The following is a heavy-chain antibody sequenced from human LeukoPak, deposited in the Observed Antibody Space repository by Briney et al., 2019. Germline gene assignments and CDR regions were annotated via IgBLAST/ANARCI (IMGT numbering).Heavy chain of an antibody. CDR3: ARSRGTIYRADEYDI. Sequence: PSQTLSLTCTVSGASISSGIYYWIWIRHHPGQGLEWIGYIYSSGFTHYNPSLRSRVTMSIDTTNNQFSLRMTSVTVADTATYYCARSRGTIYRADEYDIWGQGTMVTVSS. CDR2: IYSSGFT. D-gene: IGHD3-16*02. V-gene: IGHV4-31*03. CDR1: GASISSGIYY. J-gene: IGHJ3*02.